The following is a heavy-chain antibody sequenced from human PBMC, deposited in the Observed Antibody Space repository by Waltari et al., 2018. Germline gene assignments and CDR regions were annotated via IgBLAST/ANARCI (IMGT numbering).Heavy chain of an antibody. Sequence: GWFRQPPGQGLGWIGTISYNGATYNSPSLRGRVTVSRDTSMNQLSLKLGSVTAADTAVYYCATYIGASVGTAAFDVWGQGIMVTVSS. CDR3: ATYIGASVGTAAFDV. J-gene: IGHJ3*01. V-gene: IGHV4-39*01. CDR2: ISYNGAT. D-gene: IGHD1-1*01.